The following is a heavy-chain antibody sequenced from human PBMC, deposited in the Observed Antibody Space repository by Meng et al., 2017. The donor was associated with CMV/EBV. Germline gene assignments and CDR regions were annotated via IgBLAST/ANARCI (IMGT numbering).Heavy chain of an antibody. V-gene: IGHV3-7*03. CDR2: IKQDGSEK. CDR1: GFTFSSYW. CDR3: AKDIKKADYYGSGFYGMDV. Sequence: GESLKISCAASGFTFSSYWMSWVRQAPGKGLEWVANIKQDGSEKYYVDSVKGRFTISRDNAKNSLYLQMNSLRAEDTALYYCAKDIKKADYYGSGFYGMDVWGQGTTVTVSS. D-gene: IGHD3-10*01. J-gene: IGHJ6*02.